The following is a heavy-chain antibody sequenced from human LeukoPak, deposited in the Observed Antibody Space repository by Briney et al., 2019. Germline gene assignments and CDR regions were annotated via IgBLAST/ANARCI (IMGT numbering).Heavy chain of an antibody. J-gene: IGHJ5*02. CDR2: INPNSGGT. D-gene: IGHD6-19*01. CDR1: GYTFTGYY. CDR3: ARVVLSTGAGPTRAYNWFDP. V-gene: IGHV1-2*02. Sequence: ASVKVSCKSSGYTFTGYYMHWVRQAPGQGLEWMGWINPNSGGTNYAQKFQGRVTMTRDTSISTAYMELSRLRSDDTAVYYCARVVLSTGAGPTRAYNWFDPWGQGTLVTVSS.